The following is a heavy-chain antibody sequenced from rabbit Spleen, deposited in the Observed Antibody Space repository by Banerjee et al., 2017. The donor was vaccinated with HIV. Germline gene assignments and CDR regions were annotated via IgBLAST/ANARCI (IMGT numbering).Heavy chain of an antibody. CDR2: IYISSGST. J-gene: IGHJ2*01. CDR1: GFSFSSGYY. Sequence: QSLEESGGDLAKPGASLTLTCTASGFSFSSGYYMCLVRQAPGKGLELIACIYISSGSTWYASWVNGRFTISKTSNKVDLKMTSLTVADTATYFCARGGYGVYGYAFDPWGPGTLVTVS. CDR3: ARGGYGVYGYAFDP. D-gene: IGHD2-1*01. V-gene: IGHV1S40*01.